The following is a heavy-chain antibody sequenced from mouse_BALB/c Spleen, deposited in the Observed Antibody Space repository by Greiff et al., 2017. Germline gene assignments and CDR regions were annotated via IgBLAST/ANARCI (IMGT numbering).Heavy chain of an antibody. D-gene: IGHD2-4*01. Sequence: EVKLMESGGDLVKPGGSLKLSCAASGFTFSSYGMSWVRQTPDKRLEWVATISSGGSYTYYPDSVKGRFTISRDNAKNTLYLQMSSLKSEDTAMYYCARHDYDGDVYAMDYWGQGTSVTVSS. J-gene: IGHJ4*01. CDR1: GFTFSSYG. CDR3: ARHDYDGDVYAMDY. V-gene: IGHV5-6*01. CDR2: ISSGGSYT.